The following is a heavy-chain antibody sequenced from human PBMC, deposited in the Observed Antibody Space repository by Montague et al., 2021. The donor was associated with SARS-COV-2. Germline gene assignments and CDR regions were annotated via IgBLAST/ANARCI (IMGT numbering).Heavy chain of an antibody. J-gene: IGHJ4*02. D-gene: IGHD6-13*01. CDR1: GGSISSGGYY. V-gene: IGHV4-31*03. CDR2: VYYSGST. CDR3: ARDVGWYSSSWFDY. Sequence: TLSLTCTVSGGSISSGGYYWSWIRQHPGKGLEWIGYVYYSGSTYYNPSLKSRVTISVDTSKNQFSLKLSSVTVADTAVYYCARDVGWYSSSWFDYWGQGTLVTVSS.